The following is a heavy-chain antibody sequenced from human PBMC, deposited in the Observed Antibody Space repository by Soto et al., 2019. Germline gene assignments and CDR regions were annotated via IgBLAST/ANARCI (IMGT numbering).Heavy chain of an antibody. J-gene: IGHJ6*01. Sequence: SKTSGDTLTGYYMHWVRQAAGQGVDWMGWINPNSGGTNYAQKFQGWVTMTRDTSISTAYMELSRLRSDDTAVYYCASFGIMITREDYYHYGMGGWGEGST. CDR1: GDTLTGYY. V-gene: IGHV1-2*04. CDR2: INPNSGGT. D-gene: IGHD3-16*01. CDR3: ASFGIMITREDYYHYGMGG.